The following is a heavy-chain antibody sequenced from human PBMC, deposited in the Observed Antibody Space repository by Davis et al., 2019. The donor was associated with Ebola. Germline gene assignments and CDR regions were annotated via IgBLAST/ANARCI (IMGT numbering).Heavy chain of an antibody. CDR2: IYPGDSDT. Sequence: GGSLRLSCKGSGYIFTDYWIDWVRQMPGKGLEWMGIIYPGDSDTRYSPAFEGQVTISVDRSTNTAYLQWSSLKASDIAMYYCARQESLYGSSDYWGQGTLVTVSS. J-gene: IGHJ4*02. CDR3: ARQESLYGSSDY. CDR1: GYIFTDYW. D-gene: IGHD2/OR15-2a*01. V-gene: IGHV5-51*01.